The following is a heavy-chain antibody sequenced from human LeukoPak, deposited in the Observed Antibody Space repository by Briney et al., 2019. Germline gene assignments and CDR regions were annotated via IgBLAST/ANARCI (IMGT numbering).Heavy chain of an antibody. D-gene: IGHD3-22*01. CDR1: RFTLSKYT. CDR2: ISYDGSNK. CDR3: ARGTYYYGSSRYWDLDY. Sequence: GGSLRLSCVASRFTLSKYTMLWVRQAPGKGLEWVAVISYDGSNKYYADSVKGRFTISRDNSKNTLYLQMNSLRAEDTAVYYCARGTYYYGSSRYWDLDYWGQGTLVTVSS. J-gene: IGHJ4*02. V-gene: IGHV3-30-3*01.